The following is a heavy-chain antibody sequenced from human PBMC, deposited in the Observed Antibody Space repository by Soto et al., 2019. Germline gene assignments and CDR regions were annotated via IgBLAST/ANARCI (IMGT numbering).Heavy chain of an antibody. CDR3: ARESAGAQATLDNYYLYVDD. D-gene: IGHD1-26*01. CDR2: INPNGGAT. CDR1: GDSFSAFY. J-gene: IGHJ6*03. Sequence: QVQLVQSGAEVKKPGASVKVSCKTSGDSFSAFYLHWVRQAPGQGLEWLGWINPNGGATKYAQKFRGRVAMSRDASSSTAYLELGSRRSDDTAIYYCARESAGAQATLDNYYLYVDDCGKGTTVTVSS. V-gene: IGHV1-2*02.